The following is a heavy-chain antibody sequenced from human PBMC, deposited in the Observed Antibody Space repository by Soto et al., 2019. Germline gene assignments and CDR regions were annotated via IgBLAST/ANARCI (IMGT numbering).Heavy chain of an antibody. D-gene: IGHD5-18*01. Sequence: SETLSLTCAVYGGSFSVYYWSWIRHPPGKGLEWIGEINHSGSTNYNPSLKSRVTISVDTSKNQFSLKLSSVTAADTAVYYCARRYSYGYNYFDYWGQGTLVTVSS. J-gene: IGHJ4*02. CDR3: ARRYSYGYNYFDY. CDR2: INHSGST. V-gene: IGHV4-34*01. CDR1: GGSFSVYY.